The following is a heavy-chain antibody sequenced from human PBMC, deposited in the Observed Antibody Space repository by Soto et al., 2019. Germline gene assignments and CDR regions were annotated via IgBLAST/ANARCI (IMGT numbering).Heavy chain of an antibody. CDR2: ISTTGGT. CDR3: ARVWYSKTGGLDP. J-gene: IGHJ5*02. D-gene: IGHD1-26*01. V-gene: IGHV4-4*07. CDR1: GGSISTHY. Sequence: VQLQESGPGLLRPSETLSLTCSVSGGSISTHYWSWFRQSAEKALEWIGHISTTGGTNYNPSLKSRVTMSVDTAGKAFSLQLASVTAADTAVYYCARVWYSKTGGLDPWGQGVLVTVSS.